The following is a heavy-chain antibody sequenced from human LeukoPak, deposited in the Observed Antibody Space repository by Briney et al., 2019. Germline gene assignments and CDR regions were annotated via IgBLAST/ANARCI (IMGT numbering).Heavy chain of an antibody. D-gene: IGHD2-2*01. V-gene: IGHV3-30*02. CDR2: IRYDGSSK. CDR3: AKGKCSSTSCHLSYYFDY. J-gene: IGHJ4*02. CDR1: GFTFSSYG. Sequence: GGSLRLSCAASGFTFSSYGMHWVRQAPGKGLEWVAFIRYDGSSKYYADSVKGRFTISRDNSKNTLYLQMNSLRAEDTAVYYCAKGKCSSTSCHLSYYFDYWGQGTLVTVSS.